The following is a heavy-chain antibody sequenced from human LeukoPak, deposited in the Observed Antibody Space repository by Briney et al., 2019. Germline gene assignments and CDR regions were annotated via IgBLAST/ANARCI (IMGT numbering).Heavy chain of an antibody. CDR2: MYYRGST. Sequence: PSETLSLTCTVSGASISSSNFYWDWIRQPPGKGLEWIGSMYYRGSTYHNPSLKSRVTISVDTSKNQFSLKLSSVTAADTAVYYCATTTIRLGYWGQGTLVTVSS. V-gene: IGHV4-39*07. J-gene: IGHJ4*02. CDR3: ATTTIRLGY. D-gene: IGHD1-26*01. CDR1: GASISSSNFY.